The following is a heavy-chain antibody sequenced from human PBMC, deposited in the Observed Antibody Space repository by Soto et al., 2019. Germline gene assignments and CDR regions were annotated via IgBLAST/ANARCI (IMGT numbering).Heavy chain of an antibody. CDR3: ASPPFNDFWSGYFNDAFDI. CDR1: CGSISSSSYY. J-gene: IGHJ3*02. D-gene: IGHD3-3*01. CDR2: IYYSGST. V-gene: IGHV4-39*01. Sequence: SETLSLTCTVSCGSISSSSYYRGWIRQPPGKGLEWIGSIYYSGSTYYNPSLKSRVTISVDTSKNQFSLKLSSVTAADTAVYYCASPPFNDFWSGYFNDAFDIWGQGTMVTVSS.